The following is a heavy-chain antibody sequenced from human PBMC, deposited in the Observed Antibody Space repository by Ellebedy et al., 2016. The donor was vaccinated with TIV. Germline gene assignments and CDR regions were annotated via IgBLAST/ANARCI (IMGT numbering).Heavy chain of an antibody. CDR2: IFTSGST. CDR1: GGSISSGAYC. CDR3: ARHTYFSSGYVDY. Sequence: SETLSLXXSVSGGSISSGAYCWTWIRQHPGKGLEWIGYIFTSGSTYYNPSLKSRITISVDASKNQFSLRLRSVTAADTAVYYCARHTYFSSGYVDYWGRGTLVTVSS. V-gene: IGHV4-31*03. J-gene: IGHJ4*02. D-gene: IGHD3-22*01.